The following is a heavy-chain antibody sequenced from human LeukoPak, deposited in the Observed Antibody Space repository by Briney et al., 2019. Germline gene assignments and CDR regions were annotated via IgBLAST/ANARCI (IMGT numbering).Heavy chain of an antibody. Sequence: GGSLGLSCAASGFTFSSYWMSWVRQAPGKGLEWVANIKQDGSEKYYVDSVKGRFTISRDNAKNSLYLQMNSLRAEDTAVYYCAQGLEGFGGYCSGGSCYFSYWGQGTLVTVSS. CDR3: AQGLEGFGGYCSGGSCYFSY. CDR2: IKQDGSEK. D-gene: IGHD2-15*01. J-gene: IGHJ4*02. CDR1: GFTFSSYW. V-gene: IGHV3-7*01.